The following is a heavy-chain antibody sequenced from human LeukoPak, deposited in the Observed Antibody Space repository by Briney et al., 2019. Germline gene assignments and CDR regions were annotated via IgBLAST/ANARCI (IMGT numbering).Heavy chain of an antibody. CDR2: IIPIFGTA. D-gene: IGHD2-15*01. J-gene: IGHJ4*02. Sequence: SSVKVSCKASGGTFSSYAISWVRQAPGQGLEWMGGIIPIFGTANYAQKFQGRVTITADKSTSTAYMELSSLRSEDTAVYYCASPTWGGYCSGGSCYSDFDYWGQGTLVTVSS. CDR3: ASPTWGGYCSGGSCYSDFDY. CDR1: GGTFSSYA. V-gene: IGHV1-69*06.